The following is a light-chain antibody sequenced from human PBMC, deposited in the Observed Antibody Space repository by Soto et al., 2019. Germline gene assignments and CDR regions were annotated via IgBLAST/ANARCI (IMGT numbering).Light chain of an antibody. CDR1: SSNNGAGYD. V-gene: IGLV1-40*01. Sequence: SVLTQPPSVSGAPGQMVTISCTGSSSNNGAGYDVHWYQQLPGTAPKLLIYGNINPPPGIPDRFSGAKSGTSASLAITGLQAEDEADYYCQSYDSSLSAFYVFGAGTKVTVL. J-gene: IGLJ1*01. CDR2: GNI. CDR3: QSYDSSLSAFYV.